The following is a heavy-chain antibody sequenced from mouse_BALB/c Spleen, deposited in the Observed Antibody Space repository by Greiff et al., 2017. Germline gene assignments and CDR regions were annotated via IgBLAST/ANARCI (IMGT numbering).Heavy chain of an antibody. V-gene: IGHV2-9*02. CDR2: IWAGGST. CDR3: ARSLYDYDAY. D-gene: IGHD2-4*01. Sequence: VKLMESGPGLVAPSQSLSITCTVSGFSLTSYGVHWVRQPPGKGLEWLGVIWAGGSTNYNSALMSRLSISKDNSKSQVFLKMNSLQTDDTAMYYCARSLYDYDAYWGQGTLVTVSA. J-gene: IGHJ3*01. CDR1: GFSLTSYG.